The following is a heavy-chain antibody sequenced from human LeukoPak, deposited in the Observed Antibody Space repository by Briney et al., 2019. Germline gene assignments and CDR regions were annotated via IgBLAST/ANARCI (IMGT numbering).Heavy chain of an antibody. Sequence: PGGSLRLSCAASGFSFSTYVMHWVRQAPGKGLEWVALMWYDGSDKYYADSVKGRFTISRDNSKNTLYLQMNSLRAEDTAVYYCARDPDGYKGPPYWGQGTLVTVSS. CDR1: GFSFSTYV. V-gene: IGHV3-33*01. CDR2: MWYDGSDK. J-gene: IGHJ4*02. D-gene: IGHD5-24*01. CDR3: ARDPDGYKGPPY.